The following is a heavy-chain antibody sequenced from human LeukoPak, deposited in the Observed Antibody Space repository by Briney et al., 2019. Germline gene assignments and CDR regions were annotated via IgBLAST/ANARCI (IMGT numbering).Heavy chain of an antibody. Sequence: PGGSLRLSCAASGFTFSSYAMSWVRQAPGKGLEWVSAISGSGGSTYYADSVRGRFTISRDNSKNTLYLQMNSLRAEDTAVYYCAKDLDLKQQLRTNWFDPWGQGTLVTVSS. CDR3: AKDLDLKQQLRTNWFDP. CDR1: GFTFSSYA. D-gene: IGHD6-13*01. CDR2: ISGSGGST. J-gene: IGHJ5*02. V-gene: IGHV3-23*01.